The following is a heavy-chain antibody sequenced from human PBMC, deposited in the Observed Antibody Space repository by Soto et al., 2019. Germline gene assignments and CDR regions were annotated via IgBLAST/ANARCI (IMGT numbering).Heavy chain of an antibody. CDR2: IKFGGSEK. D-gene: IGHD2-2*01. CDR1: GFTFSDYW. J-gene: IGHJ4*02. CDR3: VKDGGYCSSTTCYSPRNHYFDS. V-gene: IGHV3-7*03. Sequence: GGSLRLSCAASGFTFSDYWMSWVRQAPGKGPEWVANIKFGGSEKQYVDSVKGRFSISRDNSRNSLFLQMNSLRAGDTAVYYCVKDGGYCSSTTCYSPRNHYFDSWGQGTLVTVSS.